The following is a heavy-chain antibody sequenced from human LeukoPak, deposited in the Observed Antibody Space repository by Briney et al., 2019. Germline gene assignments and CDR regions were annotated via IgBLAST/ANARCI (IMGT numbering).Heavy chain of an antibody. J-gene: IGHJ6*02. Sequence: MSSETLSLTCTVSGGSISSYYWSWIRQPPGKGLEWIGYIYYSGSTNYNPSLKSRVTISVDTSKNQFSLKLSSVTAADTAVYYCARGHYYYDSSGYYYSRNYYYYGMDVWGQGTTVTVS. CDR3: ARGHYYYDSSGYYYSRNYYYYGMDV. V-gene: IGHV4-59*01. D-gene: IGHD3-22*01. CDR1: GGSISSYY. CDR2: IYYSGST.